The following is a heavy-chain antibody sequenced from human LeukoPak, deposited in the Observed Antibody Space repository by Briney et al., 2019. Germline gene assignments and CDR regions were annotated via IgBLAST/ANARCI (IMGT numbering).Heavy chain of an antibody. CDR3: ARCRSWYDFLFDP. CDR2: VYNDGTA. J-gene: IGHJ5*02. V-gene: IGHV4-59*08. CDR1: GGSISSYY. Sequence: KPSETLSLTCTVSGGSISSYYWSWIRQPPGKGLEWIGYVYNDGTANYNPSLKSRVTMSVDTSKNQFSMKLTSVTAADTAVYFCARCRSWYDFLFDPWGQGTLVTVSS. D-gene: IGHD6-13*01.